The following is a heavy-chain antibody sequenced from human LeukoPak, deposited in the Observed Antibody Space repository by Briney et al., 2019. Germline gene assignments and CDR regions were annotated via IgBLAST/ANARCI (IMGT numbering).Heavy chain of an antibody. CDR3: ARRPVEMAAIREDNWLVP. CDR1: GASIRGPS. J-gene: IGHJ5*02. Sequence: SETLSLTCTVYGASIRGPSWNWIRQPPGKGLEWIGRIYYSGATNYNPSLKGRVTLSIDTSKNQFSLKLSSVTATDTAVYYCARRPVEMAAIREDNWLVPWGQGTLVTVSS. V-gene: IGHV4-59*08. D-gene: IGHD5-24*01. CDR2: IYYSGAT.